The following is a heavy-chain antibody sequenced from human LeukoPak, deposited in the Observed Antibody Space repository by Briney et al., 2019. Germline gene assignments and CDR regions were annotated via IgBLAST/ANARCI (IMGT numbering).Heavy chain of an antibody. Sequence: SETLSLTCTVSGGSISSYYWSWIRQPPGKGLEWIGYVYDGGSTSYNPSLKSRVTISLDTSKNQFSLKLSSVTAADTAVYYCARAPVLYHFDYWGQGTLVTVSS. CDR1: GGSISSYY. V-gene: IGHV4-59*01. CDR2: VYDGGST. J-gene: IGHJ4*02. CDR3: ARAPVLYHFDY. D-gene: IGHD3-16*02.